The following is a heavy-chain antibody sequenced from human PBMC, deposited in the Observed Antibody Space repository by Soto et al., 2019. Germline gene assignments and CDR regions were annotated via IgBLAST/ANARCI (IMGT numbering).Heavy chain of an antibody. CDR2: ISNSGNT. V-gene: IGHV4-31*03. CDR1: GDSISSGGYC. D-gene: IGHD2-8*02. J-gene: IGHJ4*02. CDR3: ARDKITGLFDY. Sequence: PSETLSLTCTVSGDSISSGGYCWSWIRQHPGKGLEWIGYISNSGNTYYNPSLKSRVTISVDTSKNQFSLKLTSVTAADTAVYYCARDKITGLFDYWGQGTLVTVSS.